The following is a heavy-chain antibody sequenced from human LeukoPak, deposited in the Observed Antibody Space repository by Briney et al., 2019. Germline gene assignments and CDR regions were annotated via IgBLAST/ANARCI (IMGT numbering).Heavy chain of an antibody. Sequence: GGALRLSCAASGFTFSSYGMHWVRQAPGKGLEGVAGIWYDGSNKYYADSVKGRFTISRDNSKNTLYLQMNSLRAEDTAVYYCARELGGYSYGFGDYWGQGTLVTVSS. J-gene: IGHJ4*02. CDR3: ARELGGYSYGFGDY. CDR1: GFTFSSYG. CDR2: IWYDGSNK. D-gene: IGHD5-18*01. V-gene: IGHV3-33*01.